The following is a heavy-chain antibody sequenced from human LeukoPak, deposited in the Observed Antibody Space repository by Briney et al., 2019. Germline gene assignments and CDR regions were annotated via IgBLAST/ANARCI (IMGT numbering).Heavy chain of an antibody. D-gene: IGHD3-22*01. CDR1: GHSISSGYY. V-gene: IGHV4-38-2*02. CDR3: ARAIYYYYDSSGTNWFDP. J-gene: IGHJ5*02. CDR2: IYHSGST. Sequence: SETLSLTCTVSGHSISSGYYWGCIRQPPGKGLEWIGSIYHSGSTYYNPSLKSRVTIAVDTSKNQFSLQLSSVTAADTAVYYCARAIYYYYDSSGTNWFDPWRQGTLVTVSS.